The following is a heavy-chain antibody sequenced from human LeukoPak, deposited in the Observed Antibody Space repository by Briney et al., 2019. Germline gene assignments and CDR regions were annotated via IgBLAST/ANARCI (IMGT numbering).Heavy chain of an antibody. Sequence: SETLSLTCTVSGGSNSSYYRSWIRQPPGKGLEWIGYIYYSGSTNYNPSPKSRVTISVDTSKNQFSLKLSSATAADTALYYCAGGYSYGYEDYWGQGTLVAVSS. CDR3: AGGYSYGYEDY. V-gene: IGHV4-59*08. CDR1: GGSNSSYY. CDR2: IYYSGST. J-gene: IGHJ4*02. D-gene: IGHD5-18*01.